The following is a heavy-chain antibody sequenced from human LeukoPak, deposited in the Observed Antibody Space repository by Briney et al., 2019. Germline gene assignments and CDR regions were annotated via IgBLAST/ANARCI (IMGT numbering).Heavy chain of an antibody. Sequence: GGSLRLSCAASGFTFSSYEFNWVRQAPGKGLEWISYISTSGNTIFYADSVKGRFAISRDSAKNSLYLQMNSLRAEDTAVYYCARDLAGTTGSFDYWAQGTLVTVSS. CDR3: ARDLAGTTGSFDY. V-gene: IGHV3-48*03. J-gene: IGHJ4*02. CDR1: GFTFSSYE. D-gene: IGHD4-17*01. CDR2: ISTSGNTI.